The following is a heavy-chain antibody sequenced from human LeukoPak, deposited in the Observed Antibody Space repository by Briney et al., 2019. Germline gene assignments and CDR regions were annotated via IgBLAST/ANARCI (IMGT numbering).Heavy chain of an antibody. Sequence: SETLSLTCTVSGGSIRGGIYCWSWIRQPAGKGLEWIGRIYTSGSTNYNPSLKSRVTISVDTSKNQFSLKLSSVTAADTAVYYCARGSAYYYGSGSYYTGRYFDYWGQGTLVTVSS. CDR2: IYTSGST. CDR1: GGSIRGGIYC. V-gene: IGHV4-61*02. J-gene: IGHJ4*02. CDR3: ARGSAYYYGSGSYYTGRYFDY. D-gene: IGHD3-10*01.